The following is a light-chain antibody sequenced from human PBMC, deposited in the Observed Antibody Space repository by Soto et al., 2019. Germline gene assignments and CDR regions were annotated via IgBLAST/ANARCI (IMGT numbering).Light chain of an antibody. CDR2: EGA. Sequence: SALTQPASVSGSPGQSITISCTGTSSDIGGYNFVSWYQQYPGTAPKLVIYEGAKRPPEVSNRFSGSKSGNTASLSISGLQAEDEADYYCSSYAGSSTLVFGGGTKVTVL. V-gene: IGLV2-23*01. J-gene: IGLJ3*02. CDR3: SSYAGSSTLV. CDR1: SSDIGGYNF.